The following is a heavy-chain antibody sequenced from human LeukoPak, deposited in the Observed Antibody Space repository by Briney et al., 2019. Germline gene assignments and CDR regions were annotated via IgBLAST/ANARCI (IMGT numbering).Heavy chain of an antibody. CDR3: AREGSYGSGSYYNRDDAFDI. CDR1: GYSVSSNYY. CDR2: IYYSGST. V-gene: IGHV4-61*01. J-gene: IGHJ3*02. D-gene: IGHD3-10*01. Sequence: SETLSLTCTVSGYSVSSNYYWGWIRQSPGKGLEWIGYIYYSGSTNYNPSLKSRVTISVDTSKNQFSLELSSVTAADTAVYYCAREGSYGSGSYYNRDDAFDIWGQGTMVTVSS.